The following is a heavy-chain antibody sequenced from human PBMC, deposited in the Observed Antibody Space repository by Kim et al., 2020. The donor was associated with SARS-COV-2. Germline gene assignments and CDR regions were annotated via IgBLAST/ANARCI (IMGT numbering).Heavy chain of an antibody. CDR1: GGSISSGGYS. J-gene: IGHJ1*01. CDR2: IYHSGST. CDR3: ARAPVLTRAFQH. V-gene: IGHV4-30-2*01. D-gene: IGHD2-8*02. Sequence: SETLSLTCAVSGGSISSGGYSWSRIRQPPGKGLEWIGYIYHSGSTYYNPSLKSRVTISVDRSKNQFSLKLSSVTAADTAVYYCARAPVLTRAFQHWGQGTLVTVSS.